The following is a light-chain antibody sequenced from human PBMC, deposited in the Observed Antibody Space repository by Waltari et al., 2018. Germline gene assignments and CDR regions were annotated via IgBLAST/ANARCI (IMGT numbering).Light chain of an antibody. CDR1: SSDVGGYNY. Sequence: TQPRSVSGSPGQSVTISCTGTSSDVGGYNYVSWYQQHPGKAPKLMIYDVNKRPSGVPDRFSGSKSGNTASLTISGLQAEDEADFYCCSYAGSYILVFGGGTKLTVL. CDR2: DVN. V-gene: IGLV2-11*01. CDR3: CSYAGSYILV. J-gene: IGLJ2*01.